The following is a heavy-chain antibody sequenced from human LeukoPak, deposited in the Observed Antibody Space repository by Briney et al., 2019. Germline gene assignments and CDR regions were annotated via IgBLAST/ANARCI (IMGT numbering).Heavy chain of an antibody. CDR3: ARERVVVAATHYYYYGMDV. J-gene: IGHJ6*02. CDR1: GGSFSGYY. V-gene: IGHV4-34*01. D-gene: IGHD2-15*01. Sequence: PSETLSLTCAVYGGSFSGYYWSWIRQPPGKGLEWIGEINHSGSTSYNPSLKSRVTISVDTSKNQFSLKLSSVTAADTAVYYCARERVVVAATHYYYYGMDVWGQGTTVTVSS. CDR2: INHSGST.